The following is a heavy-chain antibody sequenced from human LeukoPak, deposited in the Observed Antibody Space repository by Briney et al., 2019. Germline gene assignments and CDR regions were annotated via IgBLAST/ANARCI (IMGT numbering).Heavy chain of an antibody. V-gene: IGHV3-30*18. CDR3: AKEGTWGNWYFDL. J-gene: IGHJ2*01. CDR1: GFTFRNYG. CDR2: ISRDGLAK. D-gene: IGHD3-16*01. Sequence: GGSLRLSCAASGFTFRNYGMHWVRQAPGKGLEWVAVISRDGLAKYYADSVKGRFTLHRDNSRNTLYLEMNSLRDEDTAVYYCAKEGTWGNWYFDLWGRGTLVIVTS.